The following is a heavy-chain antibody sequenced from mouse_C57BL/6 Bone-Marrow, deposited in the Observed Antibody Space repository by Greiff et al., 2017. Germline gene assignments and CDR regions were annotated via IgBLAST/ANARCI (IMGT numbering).Heavy chain of an antibody. D-gene: IGHD2-3*01. V-gene: IGHV1-64*01. CDR3: ANDGYYPYYFDY. CDR2: IHPNSGST. Sequence: QVQLKQPGAELVKPGASVTLSCKASGYTFTSYWMHWVKQRPGQGLEWIGMIHPNSGSTNYNEKLKSKATLTVDKSSSTADMRLSSLTSEDSAVYYCANDGYYPYYFDYWGQGTTLTVSS. CDR1: GYTFTSYW. J-gene: IGHJ2*01.